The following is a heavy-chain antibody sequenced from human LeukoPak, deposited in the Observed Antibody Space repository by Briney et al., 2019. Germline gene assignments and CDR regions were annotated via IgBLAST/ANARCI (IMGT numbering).Heavy chain of an antibody. V-gene: IGHV3-66*02. D-gene: IGHD3-3*01. CDR2: IYSGGST. CDR3: AIRGRYYDFWSGIVDY. Sequence: GGSLRLSCAASGFTLSSNYMSWVRQAPGKGLEWVSVIYSGGSTYYADSVKGRFTISRDNSKNTLYLQMNSLRAEDTAVYYCAIRGRYYDFWSGIVDYWGQGTLVTVS. CDR1: GFTLSSNY. J-gene: IGHJ4*02.